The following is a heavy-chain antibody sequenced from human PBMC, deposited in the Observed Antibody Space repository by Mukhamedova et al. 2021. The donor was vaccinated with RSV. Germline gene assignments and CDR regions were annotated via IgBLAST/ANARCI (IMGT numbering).Heavy chain of an antibody. CDR3: ATDRVGVGGPRLIDY. V-gene: IGHV3-21*01. CDR2: ISSSSSYI. J-gene: IGHJ4*01. CDR1: GFTFSSYT. D-gene: IGHD2-8*01. Sequence: GFTFSSYTMNWVRQAPGKGLEWVSSISSSSSYIYYADLVKGRFTISRDNAKKSLFLQMNSLRAEDTAVYFCATDRVGVGGPRLIDY.